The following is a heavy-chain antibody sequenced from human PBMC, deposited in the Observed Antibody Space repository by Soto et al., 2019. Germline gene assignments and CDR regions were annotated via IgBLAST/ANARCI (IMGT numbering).Heavy chain of an antibody. CDR3: ARDRAVRGVIDY. D-gene: IGHD3-10*01. CDR1: GGSFSGYY. Sequence: TLSLTCAVYGGSFSGYYWSWIRQPPGKGLEWIGEINHSGSTNYNPSLKSRVTISVDTSKNQFSLKLSSVTAADTAVYYCARDRAVRGVIDYWGQGTLVTVSS. CDR2: INHSGST. V-gene: IGHV4-34*01. J-gene: IGHJ4*02.